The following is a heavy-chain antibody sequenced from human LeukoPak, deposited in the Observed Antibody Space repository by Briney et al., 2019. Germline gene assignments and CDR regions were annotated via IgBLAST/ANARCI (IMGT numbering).Heavy chain of an antibody. CDR3: ARELEGSGTYHYYSFYMDV. Sequence: PSETLSLTCIVSGGSISSYYWSWIRQPAGKGLEWIGRLYNSGDTNYNPSLKSRVTMSVDTSKNQFSLKLNSVTAADTAVYYCARELEGSGTYHYYSFYMDVWGKGSTVTIPS. D-gene: IGHD3-10*01. CDR2: LYNSGDT. CDR1: GGSISSYY. V-gene: IGHV4-4*07. J-gene: IGHJ6*03.